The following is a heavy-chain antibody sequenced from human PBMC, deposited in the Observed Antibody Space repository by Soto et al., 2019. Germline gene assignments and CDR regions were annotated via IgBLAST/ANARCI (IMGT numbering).Heavy chain of an antibody. CDR3: ARSASKGARPGY. Sequence: QVQLQQWGAGLLKPSETLSLTCAVYGGSFSGYYWSWIRQPPGKGLEWIGEINHSGSTNYNPSLKSRVTISVDTSKNQFSLKLSSVTAADTAVYYCARSASKGARPGYWGQGTLVTVSS. J-gene: IGHJ4*02. CDR1: GGSFSGYY. V-gene: IGHV4-34*01. D-gene: IGHD6-6*01. CDR2: INHSGST.